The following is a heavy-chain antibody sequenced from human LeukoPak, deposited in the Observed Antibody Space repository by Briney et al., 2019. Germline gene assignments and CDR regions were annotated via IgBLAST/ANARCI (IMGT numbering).Heavy chain of an antibody. CDR2: ISGSDGST. CDR1: GFTFSNYA. J-gene: IGHJ4*02. CDR3: AKDGVAADYVGRNSYYVDC. Sequence: GGSLRLSCAASGFTFSNYALNWVRLAPGKGLEWVSAISGSDGSTWYADSVKGRFTISRDTSKNTVYLQMNSLRAEDTALYYCAKDGVAADYVGRNSYYVDCWGQGTLVTVSS. V-gene: IGHV3-23*01. D-gene: IGHD6-13*01.